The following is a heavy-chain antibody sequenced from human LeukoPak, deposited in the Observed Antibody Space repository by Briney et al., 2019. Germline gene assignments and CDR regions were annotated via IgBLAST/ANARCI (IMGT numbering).Heavy chain of an antibody. CDR1: RGSIRSSS. CDR3: TRVSYFAFWSGSYSSPPGDAFDI. CDR2: VFTSGTA. J-gene: IGHJ3*02. V-gene: IGHV4-4*07. Sequence: SETLSLTCSISRGSIRSSSWTWIRQPAGKGLEWIGLVFTSGTAISNPSLKSRVTMSLGTSRNPVSLNVTSVTAADRAIYFCTRVSYFAFWSGSYSSPPGDAFDIWGQGTMVIVSS. D-gene: IGHD3-3*01.